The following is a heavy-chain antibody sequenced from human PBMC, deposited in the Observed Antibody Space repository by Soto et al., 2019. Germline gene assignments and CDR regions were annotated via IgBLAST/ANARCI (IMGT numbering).Heavy chain of an antibody. D-gene: IGHD6-13*01. CDR3: ARCRGVVIPAGTPDAFDV. J-gene: IGHJ3*01. V-gene: IGHV1-18*01. CDR1: GYTFNKYG. Sequence: ASVKVSCKASGYTFNKYGFNWVRQAPGQGLEWMGRISAFNDYTNLAQKFQGRVILTTDASTNTAYLELQILRSDDTAMYYCARCRGVVIPAGTPDAFDVWGQGTMVTVS. CDR2: ISAFNDYT.